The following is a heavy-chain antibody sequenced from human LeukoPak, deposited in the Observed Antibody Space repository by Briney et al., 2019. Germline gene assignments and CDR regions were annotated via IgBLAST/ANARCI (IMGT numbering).Heavy chain of an antibody. Sequence: GSLRLSCTVSRFTVSRYSLYWVRQAPGKRLEWVSSISSSDTFMNYAASVRGRFTVSRDDAKNSMYLQMSSLRDEDTAVYYCARVRGYTYGDPLDYWGQGTLVTVSS. CDR3: ARVRGYTYGDPLDY. V-gene: IGHV3-21*01. J-gene: IGHJ4*02. CDR2: ISSSDTFM. D-gene: IGHD4-17*01. CDR1: RFTVSRYS.